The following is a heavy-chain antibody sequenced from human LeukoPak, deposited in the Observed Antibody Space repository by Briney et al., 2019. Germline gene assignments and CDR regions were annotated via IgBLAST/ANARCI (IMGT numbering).Heavy chain of an antibody. CDR3: ARDVSDYHILAAYTSDMAY. CDR1: GYTFTGYY. CDR2: INPNSGGT. J-gene: IGHJ4*02. D-gene: IGHD3-9*01. Sequence: ASVKVSCKASGYTFTGYYMHWVRQAPGQGLEWMGWINPNSGGTNYAQKFQGRVTMTRDTSISTAYMELSRLRSDDTAVYYCARDVSDYHILAAYTSDMAYWGQGTLVTVSS. V-gene: IGHV1-2*02.